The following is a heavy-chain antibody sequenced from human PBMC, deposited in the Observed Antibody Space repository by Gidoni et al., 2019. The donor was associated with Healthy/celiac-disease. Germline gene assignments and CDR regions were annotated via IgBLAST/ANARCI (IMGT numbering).Heavy chain of an antibody. CDR2: FDPEDGET. J-gene: IGHJ6*03. CDR3: ATTVVKTAAGTDYYYMDV. V-gene: IGHV1-24*01. CDR1: GYTLTELS. D-gene: IGHD6-13*01. Sequence: QVQLVQSGAEVKKPGASVKVSCKVSGYTLTELSMHWVRQAPGKGLEWMGGFDPEDGETIYAQKFQGRVTMTEDTSTDTAYMELSSLRSEDTAVYYCATTVVKTAAGTDYYYMDVWGKGTTVTVSS.